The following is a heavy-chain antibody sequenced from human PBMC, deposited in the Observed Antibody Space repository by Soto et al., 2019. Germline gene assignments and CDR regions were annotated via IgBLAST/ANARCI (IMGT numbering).Heavy chain of an antibody. D-gene: IGHD3-10*01. CDR3: AKNVKSGVGSQYFDY. CDR1: GFTFSSYS. J-gene: IGHJ4*02. CDR2: SGGDDVTK. V-gene: IGHV3-23*01. Sequence: EVQLLESGGGLVQPGGSLRLSCAASGFTFSSYSMSWVRQAPGKGLEWVSGFRSGGDDVTKYYADSVKGRFTISRDNSKNPLFLQMDSLRAEDTAIYYCAKNVKSGVGSQYFDYWGQGTLVTVSS.